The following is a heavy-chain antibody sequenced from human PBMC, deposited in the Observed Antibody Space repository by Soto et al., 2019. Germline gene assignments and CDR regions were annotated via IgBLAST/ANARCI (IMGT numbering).Heavy chain of an antibody. J-gene: IGHJ6*02. CDR2: IYPGDSDT. Sequence: GESLKISCKGPGYSFTSYWIGWVRQMPGKGLEWMGIIYPGDSDTRYSPSFQGQVTISADKSISTAYLQWSSLKASDTAMYYCARRCGGDCYGYYGMDVWGQGTTVTVSS. CDR3: ARRCGGDCYGYYGMDV. V-gene: IGHV5-51*01. CDR1: GYSFTSYW. D-gene: IGHD2-21*02.